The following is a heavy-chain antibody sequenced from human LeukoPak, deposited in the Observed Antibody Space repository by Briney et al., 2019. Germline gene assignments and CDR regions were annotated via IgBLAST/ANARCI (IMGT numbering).Heavy chain of an antibody. J-gene: IGHJ1*01. Sequence: ASVKVSCKASGGTFISYAISWVRQAPGQGLEWMGRIIPIFGTANYAQKFQGRVTITTDESTSTAYMELSSLRSEDTAVYYCASSPIYSGSYYGYFQHWGQGTLVTVSS. CDR3: ASSPIYSGSYYGYFQH. D-gene: IGHD1-26*01. CDR2: IIPIFGTA. V-gene: IGHV1-69*05. CDR1: GGTFISYA.